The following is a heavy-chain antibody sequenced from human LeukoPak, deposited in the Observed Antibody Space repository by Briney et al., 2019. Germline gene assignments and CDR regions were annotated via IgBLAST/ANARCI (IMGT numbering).Heavy chain of an antibody. CDR3: ARAYGSGTENWFDP. CDR2: IYHSGST. J-gene: IGHJ5*02. V-gene: IGHV4-4*02. D-gene: IGHD3-10*01. CDR1: GGSISSSNW. Sequence: SGTLSLTCAVSGGSISSSNWWSWVRQPPGKGLEWIGEIYHSGSTNYNPSLKSRVTISVDKSKNQFSLKLTSVTAADTAVYYCARAYGSGTENWFDPWGQGALVTVSS.